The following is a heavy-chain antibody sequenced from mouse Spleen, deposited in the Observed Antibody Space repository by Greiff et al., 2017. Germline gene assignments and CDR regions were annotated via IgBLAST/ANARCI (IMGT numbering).Heavy chain of an antibody. CDR2: ISYDGSN. CDR1: GYSITSGYY. D-gene: IGHD4-1*01. J-gene: IGHJ2*01. V-gene: IGHV3-6*01. CDR3: ARWDYFFDY. Sequence: EVKLMESGPGLVKPSQSLSLTCSVTGYSITSGYYWNWIRQFPGNKLEWMGYISYDGSNNYNPSLKNRISITRDTSKNQFFLKLNSVTTEDTATYYCARWDYFFDYWGQGTTLTVSS.